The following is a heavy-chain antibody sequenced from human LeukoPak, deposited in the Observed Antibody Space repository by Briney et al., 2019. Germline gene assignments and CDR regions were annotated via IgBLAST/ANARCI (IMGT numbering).Heavy chain of an antibody. V-gene: IGHV1-2*02. CDR2: INPNSGDT. CDR1: GYTFTGYY. J-gene: IGHJ6*03. Sequence: ASVKVSCKASGYTFTGYYMHWVRQAPGQGLEWMGWINPNSGDTKYAQKFQGRVTMTRDTSNNTVYMDLTRLIFDDTAMYYCARDGVFRFEVGDVYYYYMDVWGKGTTVIISS. CDR3: ARDGVFRFEVGDVYYYYMDV. D-gene: IGHD2-21*02.